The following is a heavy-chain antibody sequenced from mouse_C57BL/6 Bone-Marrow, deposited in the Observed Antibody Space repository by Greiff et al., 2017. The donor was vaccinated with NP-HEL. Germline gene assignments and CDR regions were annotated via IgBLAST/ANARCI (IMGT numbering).Heavy chain of an antibody. V-gene: IGHV5-9-1*02. CDR1: GFTFSSYA. CDR2: ISSGGDYI. D-gene: IGHD1-1*01. Sequence: EVQRVESGEGLVKPGGSLKLSCAASGFTFSSYAMSWVRQTPEKRLEWVAYISSGGDYIYYADTVKGRVIISRDNARNTLYLQMSSLKSEDTAMYYCTRDKDSYYYGSSYVFWYFDVWGTGTTVTVSS. CDR3: TRDKDSYYYGSSYVFWYFDV. J-gene: IGHJ1*03.